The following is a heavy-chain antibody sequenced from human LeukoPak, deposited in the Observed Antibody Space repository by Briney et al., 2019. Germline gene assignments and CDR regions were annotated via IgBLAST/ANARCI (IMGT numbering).Heavy chain of an antibody. Sequence: GGSLRLSCAASGFTFSSYGMHWVRQAPGKGLEWVAVIWYDGSNKYYADSVKGRFTISRDNSKNTLYLQMNSLRAEDTAVYYCARDEIAAAGTPRFLDYWGQGTLVTVSS. CDR2: IWYDGSNK. CDR3: ARDEIAAAGTPRFLDY. CDR1: GFTFSSYG. J-gene: IGHJ4*02. V-gene: IGHV3-33*01. D-gene: IGHD6-13*01.